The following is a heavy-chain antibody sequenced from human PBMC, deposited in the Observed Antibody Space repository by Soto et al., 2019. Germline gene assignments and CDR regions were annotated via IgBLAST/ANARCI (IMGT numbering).Heavy chain of an antibody. CDR1: GDSISSYY. CDR2: IYYTGTT. J-gene: IGHJ4*02. CDR3: ARLGDYYQAFDY. Sequence: PSETLSLTCTVTGDSISSYYWGWFRQPPGKGLEWIGYIYYTGTTNYYPSLKSRATISVDTSRNQFSLNLSAVTSADTAVYYCARLGDYYQAFDYWGQGTLVTVSS. D-gene: IGHD3-22*01. V-gene: IGHV4-59*08.